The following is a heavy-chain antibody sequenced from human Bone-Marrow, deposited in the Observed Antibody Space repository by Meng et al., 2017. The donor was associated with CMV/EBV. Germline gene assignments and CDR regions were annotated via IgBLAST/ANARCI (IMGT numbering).Heavy chain of an antibody. CDR3: ARRGYSYGDGMDV. CDR2: IYYSGST. J-gene: IGHJ6*02. V-gene: IGHV4-30-4*08. D-gene: IGHD5-18*01. Sequence: LRLSCTVSGGSISSSSYYWGWIRQPPGKGLEWIGYIYYSGSTYYNPSLKSRVTISVDTSKNQFSLKLSSVTAADTAVYYCARRGYSYGDGMDVWGQGTTVTVSS. CDR1: GGSISSSSYY.